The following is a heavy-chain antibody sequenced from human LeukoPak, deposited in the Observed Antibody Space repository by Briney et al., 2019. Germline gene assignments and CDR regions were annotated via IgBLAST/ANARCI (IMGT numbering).Heavy chain of an antibody. CDR2: IYYSGST. CDR1: GGSISRSSYH. Sequence: SETLSLTCSASGGSISRSSYHWGWIRQPPGKGLEWIGSIYYSGSTYYNPSLKSRVTISIDTSKNQFSLKLSSVTAADTAVYYCTQYITGQGCFDPWGQGTLVTVSS. D-gene: IGHD3-10*01. CDR3: TQYITGQGCFDP. V-gene: IGHV4-39*01. J-gene: IGHJ5*02.